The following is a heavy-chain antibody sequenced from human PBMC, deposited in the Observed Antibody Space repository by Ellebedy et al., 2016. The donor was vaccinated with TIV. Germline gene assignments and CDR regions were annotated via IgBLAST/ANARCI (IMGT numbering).Heavy chain of an antibody. Sequence: GESLKISXAGSELNFSSSAVNWVRQAPGKGLEWVSGITDSGSRTFYSESVKGRFTISRDNSEKTVYLQMNSLRAEDAAVYYCAKDLGKEVTLDAFDIWGQGTTVIVSS. CDR1: ELNFSSSA. J-gene: IGHJ3*02. V-gene: IGHV3-23*01. CDR2: ITDSGSRT. CDR3: AKDLGKEVTLDAFDI. D-gene: IGHD1-26*01.